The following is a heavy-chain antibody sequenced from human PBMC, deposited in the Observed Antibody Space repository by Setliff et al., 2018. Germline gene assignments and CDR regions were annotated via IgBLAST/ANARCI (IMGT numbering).Heavy chain of an antibody. Sequence: GGSISSGDYSWSWVRQSPGKGLEWIGEIYLGGSPTYNPSLKSRVTISIYKSKNQLSLDLTSVTAADTAVYYCARNWHWGFDPWGRGALVTVSS. CDR3: ARNWHWGFDP. CDR1: GGSISSGDYS. V-gene: IGHV4-4*02. CDR2: IYLGGSP. D-gene: IGHD1-7*01. J-gene: IGHJ5*02.